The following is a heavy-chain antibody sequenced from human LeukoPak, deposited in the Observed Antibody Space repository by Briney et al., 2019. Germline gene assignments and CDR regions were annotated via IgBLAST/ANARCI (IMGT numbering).Heavy chain of an antibody. V-gene: IGHV4-30-2*01. J-gene: IGHJ3*02. D-gene: IGHD3-22*01. CDR3: ARVLVPANFYDSSGYAFDI. Sequence: SETLSLTCAVSGGSISSGGYSWSWIRQPPGKGLEWIGYIYHSGSTYYNPSLKSRVTISVDRSKNQFSLKLSSVTAADTAVYYCARVLVPANFYDSSGYAFDIWGQGTMVTVSS. CDR1: GGSISSGGYS. CDR2: IYHSGST.